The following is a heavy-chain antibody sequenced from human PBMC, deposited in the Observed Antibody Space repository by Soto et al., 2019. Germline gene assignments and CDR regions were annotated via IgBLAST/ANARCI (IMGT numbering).Heavy chain of an antibody. D-gene: IGHD5-12*01. V-gene: IGHV3-49*03. J-gene: IGHJ4*02. CDR1: GFSVGGYS. CDR3: TRVGTGYDHYYFDY. CDR2: IRGKAYDETT. Sequence: GGSLRLSCTASGFSVGGYSISWFRQAPGKGLEWVGFIRGKAYDETTEYAASVKGRFTISRDDSKSIAYLQMNSLKTEDTAVYYCTRVGTGYDHYYFDYWGQGTLVTVSS.